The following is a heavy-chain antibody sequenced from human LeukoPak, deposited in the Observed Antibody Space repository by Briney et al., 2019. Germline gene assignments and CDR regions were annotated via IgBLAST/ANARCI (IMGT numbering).Heavy chain of an antibody. CDR2: IDSDGSST. CDR1: GFTFSSYW. D-gene: IGHD6-6*01. CDR3: VTGPLAARLDAFDI. V-gene: IGHV3-74*01. J-gene: IGHJ3*02. Sequence: PGGSLRLSCGASGFTFSSYWMHWVRQAPGKGLVWVSRIDSDGSSTTYADSVKGRFTISRDNSKNTLYLQMNSLRAEDTAVYYCVTGPLAARLDAFDIWGQGTMVTVSS.